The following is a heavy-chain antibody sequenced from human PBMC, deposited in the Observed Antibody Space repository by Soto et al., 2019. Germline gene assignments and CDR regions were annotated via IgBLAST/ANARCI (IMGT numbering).Heavy chain of an antibody. CDR1: GFSFSSYA. Sequence: QVQLVESGGGVVQPGRSLRLSCAVSGFSFSSYAMFWVRQAPGKGLEWVAIISFDGINKYYADSVKGRFTISKDNSKNTLHLEMNSLRAEDTAMYYCARGYSSGSFDYFDHWGQGTLVTVSS. D-gene: IGHD6-19*01. CDR3: ARGYSSGSFDYFDH. J-gene: IGHJ4*02. CDR2: ISFDGINK. V-gene: IGHV3-30-3*01.